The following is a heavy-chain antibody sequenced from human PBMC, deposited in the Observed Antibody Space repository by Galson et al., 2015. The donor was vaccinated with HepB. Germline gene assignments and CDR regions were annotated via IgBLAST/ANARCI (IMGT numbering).Heavy chain of an antibody. CDR3: AKEGEDGLDYGDYVDFDY. Sequence: SLRLSCAASGFTFSSYGMHWVRQAPGKGLEWVAVISYDGSNKYYADSVKGRFTISRDNSKNTLYLQMNSLRAEDTAVYYCAKEGEDGLDYGDYVDFDYWGQGTLVTVSS. CDR2: ISYDGSNK. D-gene: IGHD4-17*01. J-gene: IGHJ4*02. CDR1: GFTFSSYG. V-gene: IGHV3-30*18.